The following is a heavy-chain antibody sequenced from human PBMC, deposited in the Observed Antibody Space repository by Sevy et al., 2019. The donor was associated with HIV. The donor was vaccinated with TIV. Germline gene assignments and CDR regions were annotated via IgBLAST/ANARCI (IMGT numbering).Heavy chain of an antibody. Sequence: GGSLRLSCAASGFTFSSSIINWVRQAPGKGLEWVSSISGTGSTIYYADSVKGRFTIFRDNAKNSLYLQMHSLRDDDTAVYYCARSDYGDYVGWFDPWGQGTLVTISS. D-gene: IGHD4-17*01. J-gene: IGHJ5*02. CDR1: GFTFSSSI. CDR3: ARSDYGDYVGWFDP. V-gene: IGHV3-48*02. CDR2: ISGTGSTI.